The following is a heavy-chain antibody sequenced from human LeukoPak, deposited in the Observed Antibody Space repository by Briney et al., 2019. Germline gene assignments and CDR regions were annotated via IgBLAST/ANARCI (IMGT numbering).Heavy chain of an antibody. Sequence: PGRSLRLSCAASGFTFDDYAMHWVRQAPGKGLEWVSGISWNSGSIGYADSVKGRFTISRDNAKNSLYLQMNSLRAEDTALCYCAKDIRWELSSSFDYWGQGTLVTVSS. J-gene: IGHJ4*02. CDR1: GFTFDDYA. D-gene: IGHD1-26*01. V-gene: IGHV3-9*01. CDR2: ISWNSGSI. CDR3: AKDIRWELSSSFDY.